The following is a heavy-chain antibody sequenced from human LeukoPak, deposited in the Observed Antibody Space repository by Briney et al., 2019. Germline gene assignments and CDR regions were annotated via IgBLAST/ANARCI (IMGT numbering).Heavy chain of an antibody. CDR1: GGSISSGGYY. D-gene: IGHD4-17*01. V-gene: IGHV4-31*03. Sequence: SETLSLTCTVSGGSISSGGYYWSWIRQHPGKGLEWIGYIYYSGSTYYNPPLKSRVTISVDTSKNQFSLKLSSVTAADTAVYYCARSTVTGGGDYWGQGTLVTVSS. CDR2: IYYSGST. CDR3: ARSTVTGGGDY. J-gene: IGHJ4*02.